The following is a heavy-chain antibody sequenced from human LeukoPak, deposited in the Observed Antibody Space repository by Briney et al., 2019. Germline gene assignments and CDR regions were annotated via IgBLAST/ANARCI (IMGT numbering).Heavy chain of an antibody. CDR3: ARARGGSGSYGHFDY. J-gene: IGHJ4*02. CDR2: IYTSGST. Sequence: WETLSLTCTVSGATISSYYWTWIRQPAGEGLEWIGRIYTSGSTNYNPSLKSGVTMSVDTSKNQFSLKLSSVTAADTAVYYCARARGGSGSYGHFDYWGQGTLVTVSS. D-gene: IGHD1-26*01. V-gene: IGHV4-4*07. CDR1: GATISSYY.